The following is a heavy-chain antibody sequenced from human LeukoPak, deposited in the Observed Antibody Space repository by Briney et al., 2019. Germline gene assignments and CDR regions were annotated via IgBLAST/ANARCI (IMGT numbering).Heavy chain of an antibody. CDR3: ARDSGDSSGYPIFDY. CDR2: IWYDGSNK. V-gene: IGHV3-33*01. D-gene: IGHD3-22*01. CDR1: GFTFSSYG. Sequence: PGRSLRLSCAASGFTFSSYGMHWVRQAPGKGLEWVAVIWYDGSNKKYADSVKGRFTISRDNSKNTLYLQMNSLRAEDTAVYYCARDSGDSSGYPIFDYWGQGTLVTVSS. J-gene: IGHJ4*02.